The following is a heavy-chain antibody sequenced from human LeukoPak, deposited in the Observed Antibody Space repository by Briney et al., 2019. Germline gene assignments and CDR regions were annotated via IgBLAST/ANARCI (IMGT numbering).Heavy chain of an antibody. J-gene: IGHJ3*01. Sequence: GGSLRLSCAASGFTFSSFAMGWVRQAPGKGLEWVSSISATSANIHYADSVEGRFAISRDNSRNTLYLQMSSLRAEDTALYYCAKYLQPSGYPYALDFWGQGTLVTVSS. CDR1: GFTFSSFA. V-gene: IGHV3-23*01. CDR2: ISATSANI. CDR3: AKYLQPSGYPYALDF. D-gene: IGHD5-12*01.